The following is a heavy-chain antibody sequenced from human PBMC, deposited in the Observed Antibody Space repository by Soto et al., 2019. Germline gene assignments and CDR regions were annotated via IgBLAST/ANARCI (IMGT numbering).Heavy chain of an antibody. CDR1: GYTLTELS. CDR2: FDPEDGET. V-gene: IGHV1-24*01. D-gene: IGHD4-4*01. J-gene: IGHJ4*02. CDR3: ATAASLSDYSNPRAPNFDY. Sequence: GASVKVSCKVSGYTLTELSMHWVRQAPGKGLEWMGGFDPEDGETIYAQKFQGRVTMTEDTSTDTAYMELSSLRSEDTAVYYCATAASLSDYSNPRAPNFDYWGQGTLVTVSS.